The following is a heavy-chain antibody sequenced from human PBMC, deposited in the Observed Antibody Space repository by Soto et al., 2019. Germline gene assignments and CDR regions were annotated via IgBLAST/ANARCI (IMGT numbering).Heavy chain of an antibody. V-gene: IGHV4-39*07. D-gene: IGHD5-18*01. CDR3: ARVHRGRAAMVNWFDP. J-gene: IGHJ5*02. CDR2: IYYSGST. Sequence: SETLSLTCTVSGGSISSSSYYWGWIRQPPGKGLEWIGSIYYSGSTYYNPSLKSRVTISVDTSKNQFSLKLSSVTAADTAVYYCARVHRGRAAMVNWFDPWGQGTLVTVSS. CDR1: GGSISSSSYY.